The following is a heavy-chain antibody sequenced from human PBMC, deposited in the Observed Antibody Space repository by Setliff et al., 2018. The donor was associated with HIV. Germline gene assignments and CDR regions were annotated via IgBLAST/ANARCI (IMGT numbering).Heavy chain of an antibody. Sequence: ASVKVSCKTSGFIFNNFGITWVRQAPGQGLEWMAWISVYTEYTYYAPKFLGRVTMSTDTSTSTVDMELRGLGADDTAVYYCARTQYRTTWPGNYWGQGTLVTAPQ. CDR1: GFIFNNFG. V-gene: IGHV1-18*04. D-gene: IGHD1-7*01. J-gene: IGHJ4*02. CDR3: ARTQYRTTWPGNY. CDR2: ISVYTEYT.